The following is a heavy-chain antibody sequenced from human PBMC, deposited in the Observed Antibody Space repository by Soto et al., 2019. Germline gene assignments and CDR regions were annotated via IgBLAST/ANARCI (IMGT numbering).Heavy chain of an antibody. CDR2: INPYNGGT. D-gene: IGHD3-3*01. V-gene: IGHV1-2*02. Sequence: ASVKVSCKASGYTFTDYHLHWVRQAPGQGLEWMGWINPYNGGTNSAQKFHDRLTLTRDTSIGTAYIELSSLRADDTAIYFCATEASISRGPKPLAYWGQGTLVTVSS. CDR3: ATEASISRGPKPLAY. J-gene: IGHJ4*02. CDR1: GYTFTDYH.